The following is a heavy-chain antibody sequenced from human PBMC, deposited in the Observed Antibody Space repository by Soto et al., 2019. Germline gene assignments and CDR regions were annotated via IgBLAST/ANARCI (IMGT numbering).Heavy chain of an antibody. Sequence: GGSLRFSCAASGFTFSSYAMHWVRQAPGKGLEWVAVISYDGSNKYYADSVKGRFTISRDNSKNTLYLQMNSLRAEDTAVYYCARDRAVAGSLDLFDYWGQGTLVTVSS. CDR2: ISYDGSNK. CDR1: GFTFSSYA. D-gene: IGHD6-19*01. J-gene: IGHJ4*02. CDR3: ARDRAVAGSLDLFDY. V-gene: IGHV3-30-3*01.